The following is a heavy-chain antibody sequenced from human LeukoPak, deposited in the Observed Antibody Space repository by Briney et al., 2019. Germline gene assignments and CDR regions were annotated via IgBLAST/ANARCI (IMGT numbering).Heavy chain of an antibody. D-gene: IGHD3-3*01. Sequence: PSETLSLTCAVYGGSFSGYYWSWIRQPPGKGLEWIGEINHSGSTNYNPSLKSRVTISVDTSKNQFSLKLSSVTAADTAVYYCARGPLRSGYYRPNWFDPWGQGTLVTVS. J-gene: IGHJ5*02. CDR3: ARGPLRSGYYRPNWFDP. CDR2: INHSGST. CDR1: GGSFSGYY. V-gene: IGHV4-34*01.